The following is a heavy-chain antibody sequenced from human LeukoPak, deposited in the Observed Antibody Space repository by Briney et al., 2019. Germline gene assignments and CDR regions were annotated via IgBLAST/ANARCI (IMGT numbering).Heavy chain of an antibody. J-gene: IGHJ3*02. CDR1: GFTFSHYW. CDR2: ISGSGGST. Sequence: GGSLRLSCTASGFTFSHYWMHWVRQAPGKGLEWVSAISGSGGSTYYADSVKGRFTISRDNSKNTLYLQMNSLRAEDTAVYYCARQIRDAFDIWGQGTMVTVSS. V-gene: IGHV3-23*01. CDR3: ARQIRDAFDI.